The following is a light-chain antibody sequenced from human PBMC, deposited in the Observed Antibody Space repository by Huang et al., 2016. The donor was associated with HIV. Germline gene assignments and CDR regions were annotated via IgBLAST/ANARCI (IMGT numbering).Light chain of an antibody. CDR3: HQRSSWPWT. CDR2: DAS. J-gene: IGKJ1*01. Sequence: EIVLTQSPATLSLSPGARATLSCRASQSVDYYLACYQQKPGQAPRLLVYDASKRAGGIPARFSGSGSETDFTLTISSLEPEDFAVYYCHQRSSWPWTFGQGTKVEI. CDR1: QSVDYY. V-gene: IGKV3-11*01.